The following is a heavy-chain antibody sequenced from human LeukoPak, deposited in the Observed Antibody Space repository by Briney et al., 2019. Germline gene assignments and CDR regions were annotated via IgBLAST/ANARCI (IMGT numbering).Heavy chain of an antibody. Sequence: GESLKISCEGSGYSFTSYWIGWVRQMPGKGLEWMGIIYPGDSDTRYSPSFQGQVTISADKSISTAYLQWSSLKASDTAMYYCAREIGDYYDSSGYYYGYWGQGTLVTVSS. CDR1: GYSFTSYW. D-gene: IGHD3-22*01. J-gene: IGHJ4*02. CDR2: IYPGDSDT. V-gene: IGHV5-51*01. CDR3: AREIGDYYDSSGYYYGY.